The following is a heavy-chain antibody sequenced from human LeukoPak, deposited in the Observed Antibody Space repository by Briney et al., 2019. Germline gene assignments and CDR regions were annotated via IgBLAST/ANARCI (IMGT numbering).Heavy chain of an antibody. D-gene: IGHD3-9*01. CDR1: GGSISSSSYY. CDR2: IYYSGST. J-gene: IGHJ5*02. Sequence: SETLSLTCTVSGGSISSSSYYWGWIRQPPGKGLEWIGSIYYSGSTYYNQSLKSRVTISVDTSKNQFSLKLSSVTAADTAVYYCARRAFDWLFWYWFDPWGQGTLVTVSS. CDR3: ARRAFDWLFWYWFDP. V-gene: IGHV4-39*01.